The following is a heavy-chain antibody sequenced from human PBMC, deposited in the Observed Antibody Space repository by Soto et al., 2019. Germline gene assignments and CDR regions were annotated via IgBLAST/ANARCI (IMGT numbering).Heavy chain of an antibody. V-gene: IGHV1-69*08. Sequence: QVQLVQSGAEVKKPGSSVKVSCKASGGKFTNYTISWVRQAPGQGLEWMGRTVPIVGREYYAQKFQDRVTIIADKSTSTVYMELSSLRSEDTAVYYCATDRGDGENSDWGQGPLVTVSS. CDR2: TVPIVGRE. CDR1: GGKFTNYT. D-gene: IGHD3-10*01. CDR3: ATDRGDGENSD. J-gene: IGHJ4*02.